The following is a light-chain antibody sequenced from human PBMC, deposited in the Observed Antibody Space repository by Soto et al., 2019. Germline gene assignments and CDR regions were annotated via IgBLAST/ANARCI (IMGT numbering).Light chain of an antibody. Sequence: DIVMTQSPDSLAVSLGGRATINCKSSQSVLYSSNSKNYLAWYQQKPGQHPKLLISCASTRESGVPDRFSGSGSGTDFTLTISSLQAEDVAVYYCQQYYSSLLSFGPGTKVDI. CDR3: QQYYSSLLS. V-gene: IGKV4-1*01. J-gene: IGKJ3*01. CDR1: QSVLYSSNSKNY. CDR2: CAS.